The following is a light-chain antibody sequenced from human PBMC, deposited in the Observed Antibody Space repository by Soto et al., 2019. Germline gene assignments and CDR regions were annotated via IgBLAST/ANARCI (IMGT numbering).Light chain of an antibody. J-gene: IGKJ4*01. V-gene: IGKV1-8*01. CDR2: AAS. CDR3: EQYYSYPSLT. Sequence: AIRMTQSPSSLSASTGDRVTITCRASQGISSYLAWYQQKPGKAPKLLIYAASTLQSGVPSRLSGSASGTDFTPTISGLQTEDFATYYCEQYYSYPSLTVGGGTKVEIK. CDR1: QGISSY.